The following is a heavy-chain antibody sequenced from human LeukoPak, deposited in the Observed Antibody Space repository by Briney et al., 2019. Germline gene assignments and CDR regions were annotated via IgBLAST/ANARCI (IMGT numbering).Heavy chain of an antibody. D-gene: IGHD3-22*01. CDR3: ARQKIGSSSGYYSTSYYHYGMDV. CDR1: GGSFSGYY. CDR2: ISNRGST. Sequence: RSSETLSLTCAVYGGSFSGYYWSWIRQPPGKGLEWIGYISNRGSTNYNPSLKSRVTISVDTSKNQVSVKLSSVTAADTAVYYCARQKIGSSSGYYSTSYYHYGMDVWGQGTTVTVSS. J-gene: IGHJ6*02. V-gene: IGHV4-59*08.